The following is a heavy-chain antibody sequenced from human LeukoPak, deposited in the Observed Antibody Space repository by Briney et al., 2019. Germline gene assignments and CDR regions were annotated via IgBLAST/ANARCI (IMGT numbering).Heavy chain of an antibody. CDR3: ARVGSGSYPDAFDI. CDR2: ISSNGGST. D-gene: IGHD1-26*01. V-gene: IGHV3-64*01. Sequence: PGGSLRLSCAASGFTFSSYAMHWVRQAPGKVLEYLSAISSNGGSTYYANSVKGRFTISRDNSKNTLYLQMGSLRAEDMAVYYCARVGSGSYPDAFDIWGQGTMVTVSS. J-gene: IGHJ3*02. CDR1: GFTFSSYA.